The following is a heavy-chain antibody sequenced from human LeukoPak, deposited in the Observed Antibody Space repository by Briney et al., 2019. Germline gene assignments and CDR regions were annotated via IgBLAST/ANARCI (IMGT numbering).Heavy chain of an antibody. Sequence: ASVKVSCKASGYTFTDYYMHWVRQAPGQGLEWMGWINPNSGDTNYAQKFHGRVTLTRDTSITTAYMELSSLRSDDTAVYFCARGGKGLQLIGSFYDYWGQGTLVTVSS. CDR1: GYTFTDYY. D-gene: IGHD1-1*01. V-gene: IGHV1-2*02. J-gene: IGHJ4*02. CDR2: INPNSGDT. CDR3: ARGGKGLQLIGSFYDY.